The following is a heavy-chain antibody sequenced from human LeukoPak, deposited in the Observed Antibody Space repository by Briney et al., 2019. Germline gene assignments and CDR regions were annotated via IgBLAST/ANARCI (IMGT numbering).Heavy chain of an antibody. CDR2: ISSGSSAI. CDR3: ARGRSNGWFY. J-gene: IGHJ4*02. Sequence: GGSLRLSCEASGFTFTTYSMTWVRQAPGKGLEWVSIISSGSSAIFSADALKGRFTISRDDAKNLLYLDMNSLRAEDTAVYYCARGRSNGWFYWGQGTLVTVSS. D-gene: IGHD2-8*01. V-gene: IGHV3-21*01. CDR1: GFTFTTYS.